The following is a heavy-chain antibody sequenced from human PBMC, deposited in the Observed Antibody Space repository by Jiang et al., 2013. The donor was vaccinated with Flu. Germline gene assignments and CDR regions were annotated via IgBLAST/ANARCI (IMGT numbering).Heavy chain of an antibody. CDR3: TRESGTYVFDY. D-gene: IGHD1-26*01. CDR1: EFTFSSYT. J-gene: IGHJ4*02. CDR2: IWYDGSHK. Sequence: PGGSLRLSCAASEFTFSSYTMHWVRQAPGKGLEWVAVIWYDGSHKYYADSVKGRFTVSRDNSKNTLYLQMNSLRAEDTAVYYCTRESGTYVFDYWGQGTLVTVSS. V-gene: IGHV3-33*01.